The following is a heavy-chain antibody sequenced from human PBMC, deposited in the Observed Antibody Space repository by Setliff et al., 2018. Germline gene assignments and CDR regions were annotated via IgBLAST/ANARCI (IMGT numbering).Heavy chain of an antibody. Sequence: PGGSLRLSCAASGFTFGDFAMTWVRQAPGKGLEWVSGIGGRGISTYYADSVKGRFIISRDNSKNTLYLQMNSLRVEDTAVYYCASGGGSSGYYYMDVWGKGTTVTVSS. CDR3: ASGGGSSGYYYMDV. J-gene: IGHJ6*03. CDR1: GFTFGDFA. V-gene: IGHV3-23*01. CDR2: IGGRGIST. D-gene: IGHD1-26*01.